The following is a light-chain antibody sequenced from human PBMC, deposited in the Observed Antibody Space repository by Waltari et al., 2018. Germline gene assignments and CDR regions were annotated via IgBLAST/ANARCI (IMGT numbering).Light chain of an antibody. V-gene: IGLV2-23*01. CDR2: EAS. CDR1: SRDVGPYNL. Sequence: QSALTQPASVSVSPGQSISISCIGTSRDVGPYNLVSWYQHHPGKAPKLIVFEASKRPSGVSNRFSGSKAANTASLIISGLQADDEADYYCCSYAGSGSWVFGGGTKVTVI. CDR3: CSYAGSGSWV. J-gene: IGLJ3*02.